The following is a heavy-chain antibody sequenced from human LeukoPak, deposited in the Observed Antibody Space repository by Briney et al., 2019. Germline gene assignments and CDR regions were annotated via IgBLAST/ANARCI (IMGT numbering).Heavy chain of an antibody. Sequence: ASVKVSCKASGYTFTSYYMHWVRQAPGQGLEWMGIINPSGGSTSYAQKFQGRVTMTGDMSTSTVYMELSSLRSEDTAVYYCARSRILRYFDWLLGYYMDVWGKGTTVTVSS. D-gene: IGHD3-9*01. CDR2: INPSGGST. V-gene: IGHV1-46*01. J-gene: IGHJ6*03. CDR1: GYTFTSYY. CDR3: ARSRILRYFDWLLGYYMDV.